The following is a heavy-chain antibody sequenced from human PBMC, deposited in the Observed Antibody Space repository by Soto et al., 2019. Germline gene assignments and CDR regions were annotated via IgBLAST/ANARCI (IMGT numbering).Heavy chain of an antibody. D-gene: IGHD2-15*01. Sequence: QVQLVQSGAEVKKPGSSVKVSCKASGGTFSSYAISWVRQAPGQGLEWMGGIIPIFGTANYAQKFQGRVTITADESTSTAYMELSSLRSEDTAVYYCARAIMERCYSAPYYYGMDVWGQGTTVTVSS. J-gene: IGHJ6*02. V-gene: IGHV1-69*12. CDR3: ARAIMERCYSAPYYYGMDV. CDR1: GGTFSSYA. CDR2: IIPIFGTA.